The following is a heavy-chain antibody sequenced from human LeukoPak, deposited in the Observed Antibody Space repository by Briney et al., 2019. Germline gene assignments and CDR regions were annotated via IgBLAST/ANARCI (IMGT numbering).Heavy chain of an antibody. J-gene: IGHJ6*02. CDR1: GDSINSLDL. CDR2: MYLSGTT. D-gene: IGHD6-25*01. Sequence: SETLSLTCTVSGDSINSLDLWSWVRQPPGKGLEWIGEMYLSGTTHSNPSVKSRVTISIDKSKNQFSLKLSSVTAADTAVYYCARGSARPGYYGMDVWGQGTTVTVSS. V-gene: IGHV4-4*02. CDR3: ARGSARPGYYGMDV.